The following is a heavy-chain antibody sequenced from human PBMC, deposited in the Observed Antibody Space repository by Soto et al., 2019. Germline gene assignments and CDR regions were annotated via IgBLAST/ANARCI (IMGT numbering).Heavy chain of an antibody. V-gene: IGHV5-10-1*01. CDR2: IDPSDSYT. D-gene: IGHD3-22*01. CDR3: ASLYYDSSGYYSN. J-gene: IGHJ4*02. CDR1: GYSFTSYW. Sequence: PGESLKISCKGSGYSFTSYWISWVRQMPGKGLEWMGRIDPSDSYTNYSPSFQGHVTISADKSISTAYLQWSSLKASDTTMYYCASLYYDSSGYYSNWGQGTLVTVSS.